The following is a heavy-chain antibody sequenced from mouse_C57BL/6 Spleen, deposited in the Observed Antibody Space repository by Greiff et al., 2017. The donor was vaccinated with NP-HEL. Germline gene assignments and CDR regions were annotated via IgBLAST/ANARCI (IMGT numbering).Heavy chain of an antibody. CDR2: IWTGGGT. CDR1: GFSLTSYA. J-gene: IGHJ4*01. CDR3: ARNSYYSNYEGYAMDY. D-gene: IGHD2-5*01. Sequence: VQLQESGPGLVAPSQSLSITCTVSGFSLTSYAISWVRQPSGKGLEWLGVIWTGGGTNYNSALKSRLSISKDNSKSQVFLKMNSLQTDDTARYYCARNSYYSNYEGYAMDYWGQGTSVTVSS. V-gene: IGHV2-9-1*01.